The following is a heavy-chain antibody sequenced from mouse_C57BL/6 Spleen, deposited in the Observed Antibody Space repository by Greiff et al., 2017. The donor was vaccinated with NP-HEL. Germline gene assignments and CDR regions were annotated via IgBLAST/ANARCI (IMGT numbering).Heavy chain of an antibody. CDR3: ARAERGGAMDY. Sequence: QVQLQQSGAELVMPGASVKLSCKASGYTFTSYWMHWVKQRPGQGLEWIGEIDPSDSYTNYNQKFKGKSTLTVDKSSSTAYMQLSSLTSEDSAVYYCARAERGGAMDYWGQGTSVTVSS. CDR1: GYTFTSYW. V-gene: IGHV1-69*01. J-gene: IGHJ4*01. CDR2: IDPSDSYT.